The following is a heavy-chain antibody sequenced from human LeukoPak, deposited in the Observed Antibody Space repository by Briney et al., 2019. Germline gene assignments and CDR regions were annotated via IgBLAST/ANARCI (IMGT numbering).Heavy chain of an antibody. CDR1: GGSINTYY. V-gene: IGHV4-59*01. D-gene: IGHD6-19*01. J-gene: IGHJ4*02. CDR2: IYYSGST. CDR3: AASLGSGWYPHGY. Sequence: SETLSLTCTVSGGSINTYYWSWIGQPAGKGLEGMGYIYYSGSTSYNPSLQSRVTISVDTSNNQSSLQLTSVTAADTAVYYCAASLGSGWYPHGYWGQGTLVTVSS.